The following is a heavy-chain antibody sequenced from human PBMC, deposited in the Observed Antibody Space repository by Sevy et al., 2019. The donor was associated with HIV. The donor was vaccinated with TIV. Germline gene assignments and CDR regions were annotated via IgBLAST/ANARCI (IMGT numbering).Heavy chain of an antibody. Sequence: GWSLRLSCAASGFAFSSHAMHWVRQAPGKGLEWAAVISYEGTETFYAASVEGRFTISRDNSKNMLSLQINSLRPEDTAVYYCARDGGYSIKWYPLYWGHGTLVTVSS. D-gene: IGHD6-13*01. CDR2: ISYEGTET. J-gene: IGHJ4*01. CDR1: GFAFSSHA. CDR3: ARDGGYSIKWYPLY. V-gene: IGHV3-30-3*01.